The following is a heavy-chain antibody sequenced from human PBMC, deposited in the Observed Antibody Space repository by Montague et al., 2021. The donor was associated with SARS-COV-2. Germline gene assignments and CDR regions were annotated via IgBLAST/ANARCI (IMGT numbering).Heavy chain of an antibody. CDR2: LFYSVNT. Sequence: SETLSLTCTVSGGSISSSDYDWGWHRQPPGKGLEWIGSLFYSVNTYYXPSLESRVTISVVTSKNQFSLKLSSVTAADTAVYYCASTNYDFWRGHERGGAFDIWGQGTMVTVSS. V-gene: IGHV4-39*01. J-gene: IGHJ3*02. D-gene: IGHD3-3*01. CDR1: GGSISSSDYD. CDR3: ASTNYDFWRGHERGGAFDI.